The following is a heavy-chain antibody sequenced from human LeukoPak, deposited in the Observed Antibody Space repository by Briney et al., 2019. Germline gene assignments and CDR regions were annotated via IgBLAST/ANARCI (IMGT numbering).Heavy chain of an antibody. J-gene: IGHJ4*02. CDR2: IYYSRST. CDR3: ASAAGLRPLDY. D-gene: IGHD6-13*01. CDR1: GGSISSSSYY. Sequence: SETLSLTCTVSGGSISSSSYYWGWIRQPPGKGLEWIGSIYYSRSTYYNPSLKSRVTISVDTSKNQFSLKLSSVTAADTAVYYCASAAGLRPLDYWGQGTLVTVSS. V-gene: IGHV4-39*07.